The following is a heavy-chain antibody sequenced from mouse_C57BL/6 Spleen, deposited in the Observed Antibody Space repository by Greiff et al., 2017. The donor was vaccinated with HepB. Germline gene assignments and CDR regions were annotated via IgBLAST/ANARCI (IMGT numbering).Heavy chain of an antibody. J-gene: IGHJ1*03. D-gene: IGHD1-1*01. V-gene: IGHV1-50*01. Sequence: VQLQQPGAELVKPGASVKLSCKASGYTFTSYWMQWVKQRPGQGLEWIGEIDPSDSYTNYNQKFKGKATLTVDTSSSTAYMQLSSLTSEDSAVYYCARWYYYGSSYVRYFDVWGTGTTVTVSS. CDR3: ARWYYYGSSYVRYFDV. CDR2: IDPSDSYT. CDR1: GYTFTSYW.